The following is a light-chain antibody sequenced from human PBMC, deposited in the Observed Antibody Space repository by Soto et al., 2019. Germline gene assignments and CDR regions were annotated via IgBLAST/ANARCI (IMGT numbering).Light chain of an antibody. CDR3: AAWDDSLSGVV. CDR1: SSNIGNNY. Sequence: QSVLTQPPSASGTPGQRVTISCSGTSSNIGNNYVCWYQQLPVTAPKLLIYRNNQRPSGVPDRFSGSKSGPSTSLAISGLRSDDEADYYCAAWDDSLSGVVFGGGTKLTVL. J-gene: IGLJ2*01. CDR2: RNN. V-gene: IGLV1-47*01.